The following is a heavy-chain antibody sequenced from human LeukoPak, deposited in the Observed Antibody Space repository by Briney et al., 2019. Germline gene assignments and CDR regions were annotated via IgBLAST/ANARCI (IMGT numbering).Heavy chain of an antibody. CDR1: GFTFSSYS. Sequence: GGSLRLSCAASGFTFSSYSMNWVRQAPGKGLEWVSYISSSSSTIYYADSVKGRFTISRDNAKNSLYLQMNSLRAEDTAVYYCASLKDYYDSSGYYYVDYWGQGTLVTVSS. D-gene: IGHD3-22*01. CDR2: ISSSSSTI. CDR3: ASLKDYYDSSGYYYVDY. J-gene: IGHJ4*02. V-gene: IGHV3-48*04.